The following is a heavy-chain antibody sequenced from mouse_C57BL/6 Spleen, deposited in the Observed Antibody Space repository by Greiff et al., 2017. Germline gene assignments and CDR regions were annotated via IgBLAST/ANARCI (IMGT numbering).Heavy chain of an antibody. CDR2: IDPENGET. D-gene: IGHD1-2*01. Sequence: VQLQQSGAELVKPGASVKLSCTASGFNIKDYYMHWVKQRTEQGLEWIGRIDPENGETKYAPKFPGKATITADTSSNTAYLQLSSLTSEDTAVYYCARWGTAPFDYWGQGTTLTVSS. J-gene: IGHJ2*01. CDR3: ARWGTAPFDY. V-gene: IGHV14-2*01. CDR1: GFNIKDYY.